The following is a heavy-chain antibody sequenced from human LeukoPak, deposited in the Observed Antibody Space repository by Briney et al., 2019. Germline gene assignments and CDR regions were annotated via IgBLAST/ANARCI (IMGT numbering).Heavy chain of an antibody. J-gene: IGHJ3*02. CDR1: GYTFTGYY. D-gene: IGHD2-2*01. V-gene: IGHV1-2*02. CDR3: ASSVSYCSSTSCRPGDAFDI. Sequence: GASVKVSCKASGYTFTGYYMHWVRQAPGQRLEWMGWINPNSGGTNYAQKFQGRVTMTRDTSIRTAYMELSRLRSDDTAVYYCASSVSYCSSTSCRPGDAFDIWGQGTMVTVSS. CDR2: INPNSGGT.